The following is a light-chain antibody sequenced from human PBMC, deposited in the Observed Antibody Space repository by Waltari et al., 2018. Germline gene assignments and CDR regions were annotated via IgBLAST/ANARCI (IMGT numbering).Light chain of an antibody. V-gene: IGKV3D-15*01. CDR3: EQYNNWPPWT. CDR2: GAS. J-gene: IGKJ1*01. CDR1: QSVSSN. Sequence: EIVMTQSPATLSVCLGERATLPCRASQSVSSNLAWYQQKPGQAPRLLIYGASTRATGIPARFSGCGSGTEFTLTISSLQSEDFAVYYCEQYNNWPPWTFGQGTKVEIK.